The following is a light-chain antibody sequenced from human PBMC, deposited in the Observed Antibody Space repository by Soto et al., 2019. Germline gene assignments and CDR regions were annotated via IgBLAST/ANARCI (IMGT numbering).Light chain of an antibody. J-gene: IGLJ2*01. Sequence: QSALTQPPSVSATPGQRVTISCSGTYSNIGSNTVAWYQRLPGTAPKLLIYSNNERPSGVPDRFSGSKSGSSASLAISGHHSEDEADYYCAAWDDSLNSPRMLFGGGTKVTVL. CDR2: SNN. V-gene: IGLV1-44*01. CDR3: AAWDDSLNSPRML. CDR1: YSNIGSNT.